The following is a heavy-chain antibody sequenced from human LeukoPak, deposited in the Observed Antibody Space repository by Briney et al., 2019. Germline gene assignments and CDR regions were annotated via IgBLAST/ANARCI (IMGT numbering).Heavy chain of an antibody. D-gene: IGHD3-9*01. J-gene: IGHJ4*02. CDR2: IRNEVNTYTT. Sequence: GGSLRLSCAVSGFSFSDHHMDWVRQAPGKGLESVGRIRNEVNTYTTQYATSVRGRFTVSRDDSKNSVFLQLNSLNTEDTAVYYCARSPRGNILDYWGQGTLVTVSS. CDR1: GFSFSDHH. V-gene: IGHV3-72*01. CDR3: ARSPRGNILDY.